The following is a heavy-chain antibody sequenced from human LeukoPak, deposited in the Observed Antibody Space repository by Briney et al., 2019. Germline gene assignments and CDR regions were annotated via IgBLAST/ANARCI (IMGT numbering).Heavy chain of an antibody. CDR1: GVSISSYY. D-gene: IGHD2-2*01. J-gene: IGHJ6*03. CDR2: IYYSGST. V-gene: IGHV4-59*01. Sequence: SETLSLTCTVSGVSISSYYWSWIRQPPGKGLEWIGYIYYSGSTNYNPSLKSRVTISVDTSKNQFSLKLSSVTAADTAVYYCARGRRRDIVVVPAAIEGAFYMDVWGKGTTVTVSS. CDR3: ARGRRRDIVVVPAAIEGAFYMDV.